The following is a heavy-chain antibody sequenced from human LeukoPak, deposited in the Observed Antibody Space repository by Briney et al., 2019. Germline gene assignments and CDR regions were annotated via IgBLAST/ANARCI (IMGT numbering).Heavy chain of an antibody. CDR3: ASEKVPNLVLGANDY. V-gene: IGHV1-69*02. J-gene: IGHJ4*02. CDR1: GGTFSSYT. Sequence: SVKVSCKASGGTFSSYTISWVRQAPGQGLEWIGRIIPILGIANYAQKFQGRVTITADKSTSTAYMELSSLRSEDTAVYYRASEKVPNLVLGANDYWGQGTLVTVSS. CDR2: IIPILGIA. D-gene: IGHD1-26*01.